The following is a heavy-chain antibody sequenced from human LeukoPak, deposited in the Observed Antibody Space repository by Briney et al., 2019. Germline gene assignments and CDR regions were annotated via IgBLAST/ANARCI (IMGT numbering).Heavy chain of an antibody. J-gene: IGHJ4*02. V-gene: IGHV3-30*02. CDR1: GFTFSSYG. Sequence: GGSLRLSCAASGFTFSSYGIQWVRQAPGKGLEWVAFIRYDGGTKYYADSVKGRFTISRDNSRNTVYLQMNSLRSEDTAVYHCAKGIRVEGFRLPADYWGQGTLVTVSS. CDR2: IRYDGGTK. D-gene: IGHD6-19*01. CDR3: AKGIRVEGFRLPADY.